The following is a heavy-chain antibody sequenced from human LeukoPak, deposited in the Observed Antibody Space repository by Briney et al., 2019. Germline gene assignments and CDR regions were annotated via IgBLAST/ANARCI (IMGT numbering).Heavy chain of an antibody. CDR3: ARGEMVQVY. CDR1: GFTFNDYY. D-gene: IGHD5-24*01. CDR2: ISSSSSYI. Sequence: GGSLRLSCAASGFTFNDYYMSWVRQAPGKGLEWVSSISSSSSYIYYADSVKGRFTISRDNAKNTLYLQMNSLRADDTAVCYCARGEMVQVYWGQGTLVTVSS. J-gene: IGHJ4*02. V-gene: IGHV3-21*01.